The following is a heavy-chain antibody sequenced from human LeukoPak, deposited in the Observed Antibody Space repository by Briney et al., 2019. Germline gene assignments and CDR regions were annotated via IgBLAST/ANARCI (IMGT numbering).Heavy chain of an antibody. V-gene: IGHV3-23*01. CDR2: VSGAGSVT. D-gene: IGHD1-26*01. CDR1: GFTFSSLA. Sequence: GSLRLSCAASGFTFSSLAMHWVRQAPGKGLEWVSVVSGAGSVTYYADSVKGRFTTSRDNSKNTLYLQMNTLRAEDTAIYYCAKDRTVGASYWYFDLWGRGTLVTVSS. CDR3: AKDRTVGASYWYFDL. J-gene: IGHJ2*01.